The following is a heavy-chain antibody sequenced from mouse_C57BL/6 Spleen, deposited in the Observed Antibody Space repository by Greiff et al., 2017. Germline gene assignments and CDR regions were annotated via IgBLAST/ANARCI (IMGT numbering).Heavy chain of an antibody. Sequence: VKLVESGAELARPGASVKLSCKASGYTFTSYGISWVKQRTGQGLEWIGEIYPRSGNTYYNEKFKGKATLTADKSSSTAYMELRSLTSEDSAVYFCARLGNYSYWYFDVWGTGTTVTVSS. V-gene: IGHV1-81*01. CDR2: IYPRSGNT. CDR3: ARLGNYSYWYFDV. D-gene: IGHD2-1*01. CDR1: GYTFTSYG. J-gene: IGHJ1*03.